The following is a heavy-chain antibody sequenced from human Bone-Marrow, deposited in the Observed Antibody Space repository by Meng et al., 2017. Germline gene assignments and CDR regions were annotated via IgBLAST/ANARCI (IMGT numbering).Heavy chain of an antibody. D-gene: IGHD3-22*01. CDR3: ARVGVVVITPNWFDP. CDR2: INHSGST. V-gene: IGHV4-34*01. Sequence: QVPLQPWGPVLVNPSETLSLTCPGVGGFFSGYYWSWIRQPTGKGLEWIGEINHSGSTNYNPSLKSRVTISVDTSKNQFSLKLSSVTAADTAVYYCARVGVVVITPNWFDPWGQGTLVTVSS. CDR1: GGFFSGYY. J-gene: IGHJ5*02.